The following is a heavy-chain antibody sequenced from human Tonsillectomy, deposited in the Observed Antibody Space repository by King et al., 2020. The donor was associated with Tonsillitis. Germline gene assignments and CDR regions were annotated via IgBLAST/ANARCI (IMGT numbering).Heavy chain of an antibody. V-gene: IGHV4-31*03. D-gene: IGHD3-16*01. CDR3: ARDLYDYLWGSPGYGMDV. CDR1: GGSISSDSYY. Sequence: HVQLQESGPGLVKPSQTLSLTCTVSGGSISSDSYYWSWIRQHPGKGLEWIGYIYYSGSTYYNPSLKSRVTISVDTSKNQFSLKLSSVTAADTAVYYCARDLYDYLWGSPGYGMDVWGQGTTVTVSS. CDR2: IYYSGST. J-gene: IGHJ6*02.